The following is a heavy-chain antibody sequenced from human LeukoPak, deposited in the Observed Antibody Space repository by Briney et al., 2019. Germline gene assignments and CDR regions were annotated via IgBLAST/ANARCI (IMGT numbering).Heavy chain of an antibody. D-gene: IGHD3-22*01. CDR3: AIMHCSYDGSGYWVQ. CDR1: GFTFSSYA. CDR2: ISTSGGST. J-gene: IGHJ4*02. V-gene: IGHV3-23*01. Sequence: GGSLRLSCAASGFTFSSYAMSWVRQAPGKGLEWVSGISTSGGSTSYADSVKGRFTISRDNPRNTLYMQMNSLRAEDTAVYYCAIMHCSYDGSGYWVQWGQGTLVTVSS.